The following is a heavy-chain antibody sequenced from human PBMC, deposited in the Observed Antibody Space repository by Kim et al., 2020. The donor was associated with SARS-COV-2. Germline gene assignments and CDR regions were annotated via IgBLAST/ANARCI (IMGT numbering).Heavy chain of an antibody. Sequence: SVKVSCKTSGGTFNSYSITWVRLAPGQGLEWMGRIIPILGITNYAQNFQGRVTITADKSTGTVYMELSSLRSEDTAVYYCARDHASAAGSWGQGTPVTVSS. D-gene: IGHD2-2*01. CDR2: IIPILGIT. V-gene: IGHV1-69*04. J-gene: IGHJ4*02. CDR3: ARDHASAAGS. CDR1: GGTFNSYS.